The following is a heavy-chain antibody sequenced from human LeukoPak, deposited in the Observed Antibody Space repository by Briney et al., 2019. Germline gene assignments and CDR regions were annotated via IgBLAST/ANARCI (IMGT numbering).Heavy chain of an antibody. D-gene: IGHD5-12*01. J-gene: IGHJ4*02. V-gene: IGHV3-7*01. CDR2: IKQDGSEK. Sequence: GGSLRLSCAASGFTFSRYWMSWVRQAPGKGLEWVANIKQDGSEKYYVDSVKGRFTISRDNAKNSLYLQMNSLRAEDTAVYYCAKVGLSRNIVTFDYWGQVTLVTVSS. CDR3: AKVGLSRNIVTFDY. CDR1: GFTFSRYW.